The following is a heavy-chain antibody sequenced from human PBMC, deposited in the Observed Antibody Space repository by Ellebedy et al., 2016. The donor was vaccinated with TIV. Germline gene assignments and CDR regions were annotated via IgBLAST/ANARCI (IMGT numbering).Heavy chain of an antibody. CDR2: IYYNGLT. CDR1: GASINNLF. D-gene: IGHD6-19*01. Sequence: MPSETLSLTCTVSGASINNLFWSWIRQTPGKGLEWIGYIYYNGLTNSSPSLRSRVTISIGPSKNQFSLNLTSVTAADTAVYYCASGYSSGWLDYWGQGTLVTVSS. J-gene: IGHJ4*02. V-gene: IGHV4-59*11. CDR3: ASGYSSGWLDY.